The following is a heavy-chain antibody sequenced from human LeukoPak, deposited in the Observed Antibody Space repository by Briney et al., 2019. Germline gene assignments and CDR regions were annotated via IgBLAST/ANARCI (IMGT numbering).Heavy chain of an antibody. CDR2: INHSGST. CDR3: ARGNYGDFDSYYFDY. V-gene: IGHV4-34*01. Sequence: SETLSLTCAAYGGSFSGYYWSWIRQPPGKGLEWIGEINHSGSTNYNPSLKSRVTISVDTSKNQFSLKLSSVTAADTAVYYCARGNYGDFDSYYFDYWGQGTLVTVSS. CDR1: GGSFSGYY. D-gene: IGHD4-17*01. J-gene: IGHJ4*02.